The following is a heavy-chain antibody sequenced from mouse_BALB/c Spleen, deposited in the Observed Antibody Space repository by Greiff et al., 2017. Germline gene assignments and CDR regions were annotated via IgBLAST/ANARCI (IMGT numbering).Heavy chain of an antibody. D-gene: IGHD2-1*01. CDR1: GFNINDYY. Sequence: EVQLQQSGAELVRSGASVKLSCTASGFNINDYYMHWVKQRPEQGLEWIGWIDPENGDTEYAPKFQGKATMTADTSSNTAYLQLSSLTSEDTAVYYCNAWIYYGAYWGQGTLVTVSA. CDR2: IDPENGDT. V-gene: IGHV14-4*02. CDR3: NAWIYYGAY. J-gene: IGHJ3*01.